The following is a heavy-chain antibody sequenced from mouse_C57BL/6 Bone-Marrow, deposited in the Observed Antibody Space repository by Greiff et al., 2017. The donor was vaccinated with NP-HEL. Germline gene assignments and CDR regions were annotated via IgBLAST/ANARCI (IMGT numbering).Heavy chain of an antibody. Sequence: QVRLQQPGAELVRPGSSVKLSCKASGYTFTSYWMHWVKQRPIQGLEWIGNIDPSDSETHSNQKFKDKATLTVDKSSSTAYMQLSSLTSEDSAVYYCARKGGYGNHPTYYFDYWGQGTTLTVSS. CDR2: IDPSDSET. CDR3: ARKGGYGNHPTYYFDY. J-gene: IGHJ2*01. V-gene: IGHV1-52*01. CDR1: GYTFTSYW. D-gene: IGHD2-1*01.